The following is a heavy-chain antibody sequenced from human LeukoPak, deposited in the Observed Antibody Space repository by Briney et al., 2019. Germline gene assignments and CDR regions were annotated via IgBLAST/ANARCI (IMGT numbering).Heavy chain of an antibody. Sequence: SETLSLTCTVSGGSISSYYWSWIRQPPGKGLEWIGYIYYSGSTNYNPSLKSRVTISVDTSKNQFSLKLSSVTAADTAAYYCARGDYTWVGFDPWGQGTLVTVSS. CDR2: IYYSGST. CDR1: GGSISSYY. J-gene: IGHJ5*02. CDR3: ARGDYTWVGFDP. D-gene: IGHD4-11*01. V-gene: IGHV4-59*01.